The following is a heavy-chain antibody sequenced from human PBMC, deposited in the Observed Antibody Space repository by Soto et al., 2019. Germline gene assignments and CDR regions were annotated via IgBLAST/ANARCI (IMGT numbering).Heavy chain of an antibody. J-gene: IGHJ4*02. CDR3: ARASRGNSCCTEIDY. CDR1: GGTFSSYT. CDR2: IIPILGIA. D-gene: IGHD2-2*01. Sequence: QVQLVQSGAEVKKPGSSVKVSCKASGGTFSSYTISWVRQAPGQGLEWMGRIIPILGIANYAQKFQGRVTITADKSTSTAYMELSSLRSEDTAVYYCARASRGNSCCTEIDYWGQGTLVTVSS. V-gene: IGHV1-69*02.